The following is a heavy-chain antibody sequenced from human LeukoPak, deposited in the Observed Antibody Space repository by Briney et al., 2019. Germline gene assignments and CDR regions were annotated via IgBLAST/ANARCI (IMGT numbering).Heavy chain of an antibody. V-gene: IGHV3-48*02. Sequence: GGSLRLSCTSSGYTFSNCVMIWVRQAPGKGLEWVSYISTSSSTIKYADSVKGRFTVSRDNAKNSMYLQMNSLRDEDTAVYHCARSRLHVWGQGTTVTVSS. J-gene: IGHJ6*02. CDR2: ISTSSSTI. CDR3: ARSRLHV. CDR1: GYTFSNCV.